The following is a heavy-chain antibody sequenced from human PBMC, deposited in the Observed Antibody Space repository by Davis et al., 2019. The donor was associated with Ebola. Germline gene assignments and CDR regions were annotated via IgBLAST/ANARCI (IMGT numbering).Heavy chain of an antibody. CDR3: AREGIAAAGGAFDI. Sequence: PSETLSLTCAVYGGSFSGYYWSWIRQPPGKGLEWIGEINHIGSTNYNPSLKSRVTISVDTSKNQFSLKLSSVTAADTAVYYCAREGIAAAGGAFDIWGQGTMVTVSS. CDR2: INHIGST. CDR1: GGSFSGYY. J-gene: IGHJ3*02. V-gene: IGHV4-34*01. D-gene: IGHD6-13*01.